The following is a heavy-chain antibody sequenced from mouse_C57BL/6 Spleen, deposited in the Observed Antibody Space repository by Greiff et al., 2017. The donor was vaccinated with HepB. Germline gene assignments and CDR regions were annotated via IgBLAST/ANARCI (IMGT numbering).Heavy chain of an antibody. V-gene: IGHV1-50*01. J-gene: IGHJ3*01. D-gene: IGHD2-4*01. CDR3: ARRYYDHGAWFAY. CDR1: GYTFTSYW. Sequence: VQLQQSGAELVKPGASVKLSCKASGYTFTSYWMQWVKQRPGQGLEWIGEIDPSDSYTNYNQKFKGKATLTVDTSSSTAYMQLSSLTSEDSAVYYCARRYYDHGAWFAYWGQGTLVTVSA. CDR2: IDPSDSYT.